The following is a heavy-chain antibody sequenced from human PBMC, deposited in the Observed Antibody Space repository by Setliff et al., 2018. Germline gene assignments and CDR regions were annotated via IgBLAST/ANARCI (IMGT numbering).Heavy chain of an antibody. Sequence: ASVKVSCKTSGYIFTNYYVHWVRQAPGQGLEWMGVMDPGRGSRNYAQRFQGRVTMTSDTSTSTVYMELSSLRSEDTALYYCARGGHIRYDYYYMDVWGKGTTVTVSS. CDR3: ARGGHIRYDYYYMDV. CDR2: MDPGRGSR. J-gene: IGHJ6*03. CDR1: GYIFTNYY. D-gene: IGHD5-18*01. V-gene: IGHV1-46*01.